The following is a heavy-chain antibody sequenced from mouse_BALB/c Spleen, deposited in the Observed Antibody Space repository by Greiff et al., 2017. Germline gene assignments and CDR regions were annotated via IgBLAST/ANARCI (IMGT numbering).Heavy chain of an antibody. CDR2: ISSGGSYT. CDR3: TRVCPSYYFDY. V-gene: IGHV5-6-4*01. CDR1: GFTFSSYT. Sequence: EVMLVESGGGLVKPGGSLKLSCAASGFTFSSYTMSWVRQTPEKRLEWVATISSGGSYTYYPDSVKGRFTISRDNAKNTLYLQMSSLKSEDTAMYYCTRVCPSYYFDYWGQGTTLTVSS. J-gene: IGHJ2*01.